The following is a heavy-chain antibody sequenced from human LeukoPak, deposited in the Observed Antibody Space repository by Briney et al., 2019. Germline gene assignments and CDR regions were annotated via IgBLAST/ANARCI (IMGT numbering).Heavy chain of an antibody. CDR3: ARAGGYSSSLDS. J-gene: IGHJ4*02. Sequence: GGSLRLSCAASGFTFSSYWMTWVRQAPGKGLEWVSSITSSSTYIYYADSMKGRFTISRDNAKNSLYLQMKGLRAEDTAVYYCARAGGYSSSLDSWGQGTLVTVSS. V-gene: IGHV3-21*01. D-gene: IGHD6-13*01. CDR2: ITSSSTYI. CDR1: GFTFSSYW.